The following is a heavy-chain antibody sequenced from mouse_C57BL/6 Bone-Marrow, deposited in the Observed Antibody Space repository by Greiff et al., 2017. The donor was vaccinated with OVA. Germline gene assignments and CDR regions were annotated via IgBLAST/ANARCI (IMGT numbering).Heavy chain of an antibody. CDR2: IYPRSGNT. D-gene: IGHD1-1*01. V-gene: IGHV1-81*01. CDR1: GYTFTSYG. J-gene: IGHJ2*01. CDR3: ARGSSTVPDY. Sequence: QVQLKQSGAELARPGASVKLSCKASGYTFTSYGISWVKQRTGQGLEWIGEIYPRSGNTYYNEKFKGKATLTADKSSSTAYMELRSLTSEDSAVYFCARGSSTVPDYWGQGTTLTVSS.